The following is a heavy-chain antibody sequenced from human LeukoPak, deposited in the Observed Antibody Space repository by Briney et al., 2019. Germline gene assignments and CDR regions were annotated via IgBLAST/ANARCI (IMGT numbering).Heavy chain of an antibody. D-gene: IGHD5-24*01. CDR2: IYYSGTT. CDR3: AKSGDGYNFDY. Sequence: SETLSLTCTVSGGSIISGGYYWSWIRQHPGTGLEWIGYIYYSGTTYYNPSLKSRVTISVDTSNNQFSLKVTSVTAADTAVYYCAKSGDGYNFDYWGQGTLVTASS. CDR1: GGSIISGGYY. J-gene: IGHJ4*02. V-gene: IGHV4-31*03.